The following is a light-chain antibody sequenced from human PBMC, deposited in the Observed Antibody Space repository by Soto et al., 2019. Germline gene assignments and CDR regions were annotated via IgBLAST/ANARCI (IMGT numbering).Light chain of an antibody. CDR3: SSYTSSGTVV. CDR1: SSDVSGYNY. CDR2: EVN. J-gene: IGLJ3*02. Sequence: QSVLTQPASVSGSPGQSITISCTGTSSDVSGYNYVSWYQQHPGKAPKLMIYEVNYRPSGISNRFSGSKSGNTASLTIFGLQTEHEADYYSSSYTSSGTVVFGGGTKLTVL. V-gene: IGLV2-14*01.